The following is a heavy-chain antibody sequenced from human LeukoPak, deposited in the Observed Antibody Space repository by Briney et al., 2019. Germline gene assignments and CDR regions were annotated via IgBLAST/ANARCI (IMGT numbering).Heavy chain of an antibody. D-gene: IGHD6-19*01. J-gene: IGHJ4*02. V-gene: IGHV1-2*02. CDR3: ARVHFSMVAGTPDY. CDR1: GYTFTGYY. CDR2: INPNSGGT. Sequence: GASVKVSCKASGYTFTGYYMHWVRQAPGQGLEWMGWINPNSGGTNYAQKFQGRATMTRDTSISTAYMELSRLRSDDTAVYYCARVHFSMVAGTPDYWGQGTLVTVSS.